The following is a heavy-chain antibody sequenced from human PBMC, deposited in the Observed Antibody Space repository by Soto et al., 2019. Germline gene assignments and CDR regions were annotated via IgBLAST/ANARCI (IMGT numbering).Heavy chain of an antibody. CDR2: ISSGSSYI. CDR3: ARDLRCAEYVRISCGGGSFDY. CDR1: GFTFSSYS. J-gene: IGHJ4*02. Sequence: GGSLRLSCAASGFTFSSYSMNWVRQAPGKGLEWVSSISSGSSYIYYADTGKGRITISRDNARNSLYLQMNSLRAEDVDVYYCARDLRCAEYVRISCGGGSFDYWGQGTLVTVSS. D-gene: IGHD2-15*01. V-gene: IGHV3-21*01.